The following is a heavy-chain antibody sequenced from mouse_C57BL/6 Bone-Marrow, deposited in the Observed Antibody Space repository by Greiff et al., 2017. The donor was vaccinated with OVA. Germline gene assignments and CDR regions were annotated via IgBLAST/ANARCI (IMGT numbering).Heavy chain of an antibody. D-gene: IGHD1-1*01. CDR3: ARSGYYGSSGDYFDF. J-gene: IGHJ2*01. V-gene: IGHV1-20*01. Sequence: VQLKQSGPGLVKPGASLKISCKASGYPFTGYFMNWVRQSHGKSLEWIGRINPNNGDTSYNQKSKGKATLTVDKTSSAAHMELRSLTSEDSAVYYCARSGYYGSSGDYFDFWDRGTALTVTS. CDR1: GYPFTGYF. CDR2: INPNNGDT.